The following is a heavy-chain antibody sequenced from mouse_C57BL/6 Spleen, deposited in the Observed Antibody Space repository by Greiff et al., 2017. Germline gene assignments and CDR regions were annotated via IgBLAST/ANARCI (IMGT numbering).Heavy chain of an antibody. CDR1: GFTFSSYA. CDR2: ISDGGSYT. CDR3: AREGLTGFFDY. J-gene: IGHJ2*01. Sequence: EVQLVESGGGLVKPGGSLKLSCAASGFTFSSYAMSWVRQTPEKRLEWVATISDGGSYTYYPDNVKGRFTISRDNAKNNLYLQMMHLKSEDTAMYYCAREGLTGFFDYWGQGTTLTVSS. D-gene: IGHD4-1*01. V-gene: IGHV5-4*01.